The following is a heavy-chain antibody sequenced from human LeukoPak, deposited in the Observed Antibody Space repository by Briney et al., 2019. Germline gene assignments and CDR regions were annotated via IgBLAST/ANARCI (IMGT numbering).Heavy chain of an antibody. CDR3: ATSLLRRPYYYGMDV. J-gene: IGHJ6*02. CDR2: ISSSSSYI. D-gene: IGHD3-22*01. Sequence: GGSLRLSCAASGFTFSSYSMNWVRQAPGKGLEWVSSISSSSSYIYYADSVKGRFTISRDNAKNSLYLQTNSLRAEDTAVYYCATSLLRRPYYYGMDVWGQGTTVTVSS. V-gene: IGHV3-21*01. CDR1: GFTFSSYS.